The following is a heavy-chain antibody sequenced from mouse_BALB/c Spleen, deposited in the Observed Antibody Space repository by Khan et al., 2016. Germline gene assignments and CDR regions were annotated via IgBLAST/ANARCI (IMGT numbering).Heavy chain of an antibody. CDR1: GYAFTSYN. V-gene: IGHV1S135*01. CDR3: ARSDYGYPSFDY. D-gene: IGHD1-2*01. J-gene: IGHJ2*01. CDR2: IDPYNGGT. Sequence: VQLKQSGPELVKPGASVKVSCKASGYAFTSYNMYWVKQSHGKSLEWIGYIDPYNGGTSYNQKFKGKATLTVDKSSSTAYMHLNSLTSEDAAVYYCARSDYGYPSFDYWGQGTTLTVSS.